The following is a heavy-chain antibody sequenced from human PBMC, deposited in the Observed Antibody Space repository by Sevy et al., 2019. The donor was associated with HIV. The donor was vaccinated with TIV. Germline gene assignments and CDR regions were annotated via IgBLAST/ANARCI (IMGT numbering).Heavy chain of an antibody. CDR2: ISGSGGYT. D-gene: IGHD5-12*01. CDR1: GFTFISYT. J-gene: IGHJ4*02. CDR3: VKGGRDGYND. Sequence: GGSLRLSCAASGFTFISYTMSWVRQAPGKGLEWVSAISGSGGYTYYADSVKGRFTISRDNSKNMVDLQMNSLRAEDTAVYYCVKGGRDGYNDWGQGTLVTVSS. V-gene: IGHV3-23*01.